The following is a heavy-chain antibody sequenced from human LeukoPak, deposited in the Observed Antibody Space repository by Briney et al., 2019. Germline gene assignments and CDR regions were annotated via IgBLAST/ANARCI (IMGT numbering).Heavy chain of an antibody. Sequence: PGGSLRLSCAASGFTVSSNYMSWVRQAPGKGLEWVSAISGSGGSTYYADSVKGRFTISRDNSKNTLYLQMSSLRAEDTAVYYCAKAYYYDSSGSPGDYWGQGTLVTVSS. CDR1: GFTVSSNY. CDR2: ISGSGGST. J-gene: IGHJ4*02. CDR3: AKAYYYDSSGSPGDY. D-gene: IGHD3-22*01. V-gene: IGHV3-23*01.